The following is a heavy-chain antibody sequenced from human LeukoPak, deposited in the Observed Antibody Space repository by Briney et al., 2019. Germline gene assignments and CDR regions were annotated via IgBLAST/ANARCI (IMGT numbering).Heavy chain of an antibody. CDR3: AKGGSGSYARLNYFDY. CDR1: GLTFSIYA. CDR2: ISGSGGIT. J-gene: IGHJ4*02. Sequence: GGSLRLSCAAYGLTFSIYAMSWVRQAPGKGLEWVSTISGSGGITYYADSVKGRFTISRDNAKNTLCLQMNSLRAEDTAVYYCAKGGSGSYARLNYFDYWGQGTLVTVSS. V-gene: IGHV3-23*01. D-gene: IGHD1-26*01.